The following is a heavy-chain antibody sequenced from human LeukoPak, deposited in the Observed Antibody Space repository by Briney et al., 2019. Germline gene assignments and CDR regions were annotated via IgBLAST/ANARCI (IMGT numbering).Heavy chain of an antibody. Sequence: GGSLRLSCAAPGFTFSSYSMNWVRQAPGKGLEWVSSISSSSSYIYYADSVKGRFTISRDNAKNSLYLQMNSLRAEDTAVYYCARGHCSSTSCYLDYFDYWGQGTLVTVSS. V-gene: IGHV3-21*01. CDR1: GFTFSSYS. CDR3: ARGHCSSTSCYLDYFDY. D-gene: IGHD2-2*01. CDR2: ISSSSSYI. J-gene: IGHJ4*02.